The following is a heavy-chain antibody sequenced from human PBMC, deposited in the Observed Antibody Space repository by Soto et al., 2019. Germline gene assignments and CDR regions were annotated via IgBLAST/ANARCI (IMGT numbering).Heavy chain of an antibody. CDR2: INAGNGYT. CDR1: GYTFTRYA. CDR3: ARSRDSSSWTDFDY. J-gene: IGHJ4*02. D-gene: IGHD6-13*01. V-gene: IGHV1-3*01. Sequence: QVQLVQSGAEVKKPGASVKVSCKASGYTFTRYAMHWVRQAPGQRLEWMGWINAGNGYTKYSQKFQGRVTITRDTXXSTAYRELSSLRSEDTAVYYCARSRDSSSWTDFDYWGQGTLVTVSS.